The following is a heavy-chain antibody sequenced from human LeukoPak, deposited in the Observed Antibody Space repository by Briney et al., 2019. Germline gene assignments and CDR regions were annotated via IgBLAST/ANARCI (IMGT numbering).Heavy chain of an antibody. Sequence: SETLSLTFTVSGGSISSYYWSWIRRPAGNGLEWIGRIYTSGSTNYNPSLKSRVTMSVDTSKNQFSLKLSSVTAADTAVYYCAGGAEWLDAFDIWGQGTMVTVSS. J-gene: IGHJ3*02. CDR1: GGSISSYY. CDR2: IYTSGST. CDR3: AGGAEWLDAFDI. D-gene: IGHD6-19*01. V-gene: IGHV4-4*07.